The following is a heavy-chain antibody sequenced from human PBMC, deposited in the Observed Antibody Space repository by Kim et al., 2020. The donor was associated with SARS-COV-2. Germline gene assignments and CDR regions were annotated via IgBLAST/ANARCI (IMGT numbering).Heavy chain of an antibody. Sequence: GRFTISRDNSKNTQDLQMNSLRAEDTAVYYCAKPPHIVVVTAMNDDAFDIWGQGTMVTVSS. V-gene: IGHV3-23*01. J-gene: IGHJ3*02. D-gene: IGHD2-21*02. CDR3: AKPPHIVVVTAMNDDAFDI.